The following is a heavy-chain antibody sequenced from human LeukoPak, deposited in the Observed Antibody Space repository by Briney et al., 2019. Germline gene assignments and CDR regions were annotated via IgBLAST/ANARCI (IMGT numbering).Heavy chain of an antibody. V-gene: IGHV1-46*01. Sequence: GASVTVSFKASGYTFTSYYMHRVRQAPGQGLEWMGIINPSGGSTSYAQKFQGRVTMTRDTSTSTVYMELSSLRSEDTAVYYCARDPGGGPDYFDYWGQGTLVTVSS. CDR1: GYTFTSYY. CDR3: ARDPGGGPDYFDY. CDR2: INPSGGST. J-gene: IGHJ4*02. D-gene: IGHD3-16*01.